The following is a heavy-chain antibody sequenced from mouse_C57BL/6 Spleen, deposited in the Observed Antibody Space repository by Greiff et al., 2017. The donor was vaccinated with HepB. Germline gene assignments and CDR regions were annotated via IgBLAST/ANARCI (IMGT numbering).Heavy chain of an antibody. CDR1: GYTFTSYW. V-gene: IGHV1-55*01. D-gene: IGHD4-1*01. Sequence: VQLQQPGAELVKPGASVKMSCKASGYTFTSYWITWVKQRPGQGLEWIGDIYPGSGSTNYNEKFKSKATLTVDTSSSTAYMQLSSLTSEDSAVYYCAREGGYVTGTGAMDYWGQGTSVTVSS. CDR2: IYPGSGST. CDR3: AREGGYVTGTGAMDY. J-gene: IGHJ4*01.